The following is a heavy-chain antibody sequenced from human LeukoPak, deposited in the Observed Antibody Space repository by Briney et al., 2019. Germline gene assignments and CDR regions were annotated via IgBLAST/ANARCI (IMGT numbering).Heavy chain of an antibody. CDR3: ARVSVSGYGYYYLDY. Sequence: SETLSLTCTVSGGSIRSSYWSWIRQPPGKGLEWIGYMYYSGSTKYNPSLKSRVTMSVDTSQNQFSLKLSSVTAADTAVYHCARVSVSGYGYYYLDYWGQGTLVTVSS. J-gene: IGHJ4*02. CDR2: MYYSGST. CDR1: GGSIRSSY. D-gene: IGHD5-12*01. V-gene: IGHV4-59*01.